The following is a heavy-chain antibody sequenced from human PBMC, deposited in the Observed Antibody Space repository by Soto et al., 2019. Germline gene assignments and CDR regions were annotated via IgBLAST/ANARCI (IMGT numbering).Heavy chain of an antibody. CDR3: ARVLSGNKEWFDP. V-gene: IGHV4-4*02. CDR2: VFPDGST. CDR1: GVSVTAGNL. J-gene: IGHJ5*02. D-gene: IGHD3-10*01. Sequence: QVHLQESGPGLVKPWGTLSLTCAVSGVSVTAGNLWSWVRQSPGKGLEWIGEVFPDGSTNYNPSLTRRVTMALDKSQNPFSLILTSVTAAVPALYYCARVLSGNKEWFDPWGQGTLVTLSP.